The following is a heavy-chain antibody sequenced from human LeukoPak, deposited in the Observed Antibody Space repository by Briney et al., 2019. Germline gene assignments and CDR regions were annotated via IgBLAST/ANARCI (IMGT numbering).Heavy chain of an antibody. CDR3: ARAVGVVPAATSGYYYYMDV. V-gene: IGHV1-2*02. Sequence: ASVKVSCKASGYTFTDYYMHWVRQAPGQGLEWMGWINPNSGGPNYAQKFQGRVTMTRDTSISTAYMELSRLRSDDTAVYYCARAVGVVPAATSGYYYYMDVWGKGTTVTVSS. D-gene: IGHD2-2*01. J-gene: IGHJ6*03. CDR1: GYTFTDYY. CDR2: INPNSGGP.